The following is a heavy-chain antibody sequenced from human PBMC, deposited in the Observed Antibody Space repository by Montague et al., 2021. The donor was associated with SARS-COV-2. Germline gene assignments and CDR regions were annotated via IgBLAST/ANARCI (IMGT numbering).Heavy chain of an antibody. J-gene: IGHJ4*02. D-gene: IGHD2-8*01. V-gene: IGHV3-20*04. CDR3: VRGWSGGPFDC. CDR1: GSTFGDYG. CDR2: IHRSGDTT. Sequence: SLRLSCAASGSTFGDYGMSWVRQAPGKGLEWIAGIHRSGDTTDYADSVKGRFTISRDNARNSLDLPMNSLRAEDTALYYCVRGWSGGPFDCWGQGTLVTVSS.